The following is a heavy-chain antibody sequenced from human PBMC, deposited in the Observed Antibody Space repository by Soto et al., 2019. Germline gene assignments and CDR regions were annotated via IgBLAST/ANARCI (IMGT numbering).Heavy chain of an antibody. CDR2: ISAYNGNT. CDR1: GYTFTSYG. Sequence: ASVKVSCKASGYTFTSYGISWVRQAPGQGLEWMGWISAYNGNTNYAQKLQGRVTMTTDTSTSTAYMELRSLRSDDTAVYYCARLPRSWGITGTTKIDYYYYGMDVWGQGTTVTASS. J-gene: IGHJ6*02. CDR3: ARLPRSWGITGTTKIDYYYYGMDV. D-gene: IGHD1-20*01. V-gene: IGHV1-18*01.